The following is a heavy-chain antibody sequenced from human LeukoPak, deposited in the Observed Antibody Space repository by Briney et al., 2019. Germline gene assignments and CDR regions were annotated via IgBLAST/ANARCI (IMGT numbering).Heavy chain of an antibody. J-gene: IGHJ4*02. D-gene: IGHD5-18*01. CDR2: IYYSGGT. V-gene: IGHV4-39*01. CDR3: ARRGYSYGYMGY. CDR1: GGSISSSSYY. Sequence: SETLSLTCTVSGGSISSSSYYWGWIRQPPGKGLEWIGSIYYSGGTYYNPSLKSRVTISVDTSKNQFSLKLSSVTAADTAVYYCARRGYSYGYMGYWGQGTLVTVSS.